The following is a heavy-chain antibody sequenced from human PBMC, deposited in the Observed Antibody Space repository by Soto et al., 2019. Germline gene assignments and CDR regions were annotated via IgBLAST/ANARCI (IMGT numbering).Heavy chain of an antibody. CDR2: IYNSGST. Sequence: SETLSLSCTVSGGSISSGYYYWNWIRQPPGKGLEWIGFIYNSGSTYYNPSLKSRVTISVDTSKNQFSLKLTSVTAADTAVYYCARNDYDYVWESPGGDAFDIWGQGTLVT. D-gene: IGHD3-16*01. CDR1: GGSISSGYYY. J-gene: IGHJ3*02. CDR3: ARNDYDYVWESPGGDAFDI. V-gene: IGHV4-30-4*01.